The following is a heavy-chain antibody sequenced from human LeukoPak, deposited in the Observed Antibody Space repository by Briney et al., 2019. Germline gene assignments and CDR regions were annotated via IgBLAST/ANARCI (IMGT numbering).Heavy chain of an antibody. CDR2: IYYTGAT. CDR3: ASAPRQASIGGLDY. Sequence: SETLSLTCTVSGGSIGSSTYYWGWIRQPPGKGLERIGAIYYTGATYYNPSLRGRVTVSVDTSKNHFSLNLKSVTAADTALYYCASAPRQASIGGLDYWGQGTLVTVSS. D-gene: IGHD3-16*01. CDR1: GGSIGSSTYY. V-gene: IGHV4-39*02. J-gene: IGHJ4*02.